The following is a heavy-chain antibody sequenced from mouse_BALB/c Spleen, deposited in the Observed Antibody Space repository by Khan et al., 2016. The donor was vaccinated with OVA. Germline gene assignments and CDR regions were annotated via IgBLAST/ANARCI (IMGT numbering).Heavy chain of an antibody. Sequence: EVQLQESGPGLVKPSQSLSLTCTVTAYSITSDYAWTWIRQFPGNKLEWMGYISYSGSPSYNPSLKSRITITRDTSKNQFFLQLISVTTEDTATYYWECIRFYYGYAFFDYWGQGTTLTVSS. V-gene: IGHV3-2*02. CDR1: AYSITSDYA. D-gene: IGHD2-2*01. J-gene: IGHJ2*01. CDR3: ECIRFYYGYAFFDY. CDR2: ISYSGSP.